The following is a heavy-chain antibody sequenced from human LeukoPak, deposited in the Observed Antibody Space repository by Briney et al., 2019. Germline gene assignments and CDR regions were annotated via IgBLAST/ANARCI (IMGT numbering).Heavy chain of an antibody. CDR3: AKDLSRYYYGSGSRDY. Sequence: GGSLRLSCAASGFTFSSYAMSWVRQAPGKGLEWVSAISGSGGSTYYADSVKGRFTISRDNSKNTLYLQMNSLRAEDTAVYYCAKDLSRYYYGSGSRDYWGQGTLVTVSS. D-gene: IGHD3-10*01. CDR1: GFTFSSYA. J-gene: IGHJ4*02. CDR2: ISGSGGST. V-gene: IGHV3-23*01.